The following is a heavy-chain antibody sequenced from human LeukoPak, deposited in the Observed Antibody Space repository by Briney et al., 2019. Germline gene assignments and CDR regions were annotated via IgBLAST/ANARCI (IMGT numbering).Heavy chain of an antibody. CDR2: ISVYNGNT. D-gene: IGHD5-12*01. V-gene: IGHV1-18*01. Sequence: GASVRVSCKASGYTFSIYGFSWVRQAPGQGLEWMGWISVYNGNTNYAQKFQGRVTMTTDTSTSTAHMELRSLRSDDTAVYYCASNRGYSGYDTPADWGQGTLVTVSS. J-gene: IGHJ4*02. CDR1: GYTFSIYG. CDR3: ASNRGYSGYDTPAD.